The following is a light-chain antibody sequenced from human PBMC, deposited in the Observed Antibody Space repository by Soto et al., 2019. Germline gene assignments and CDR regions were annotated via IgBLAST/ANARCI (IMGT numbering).Light chain of an antibody. CDR2: EDN. CDR1: IFNTGNHF. Sequence: QSALTQPPSVSAAPGQKVTISCSGNIFNTGNHFVSWYQHLPGTSPQLVIYEDNKRPSGIPARFSGSKSGTSATLDITGLRTGDEADYYCGTWDSTLAAYVFGSGTKVTVL. V-gene: IGLV1-51*01. J-gene: IGLJ1*01. CDR3: GTWDSTLAAYV.